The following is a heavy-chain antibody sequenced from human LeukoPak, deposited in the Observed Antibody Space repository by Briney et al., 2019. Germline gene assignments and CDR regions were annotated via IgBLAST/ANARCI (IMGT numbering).Heavy chain of an antibody. CDR1: GYSISSVYY. J-gene: IGHJ4*02. D-gene: IGHD1-26*01. CDR2: IYHSEST. Sequence: SETLSLTCIVSGYSISSVYYWGWIRQPPGKGLEWIGSIYHSESTYYNPSLKSRVTISVATSKNQLSLKLSSVTAADTAMYYCARLRRVGATPFDYWGQGTLVTVSS. V-gene: IGHV4-38-2*02. CDR3: ARLRRVGATPFDY.